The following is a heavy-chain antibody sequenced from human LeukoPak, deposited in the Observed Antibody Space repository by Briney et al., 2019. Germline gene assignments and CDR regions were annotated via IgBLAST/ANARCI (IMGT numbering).Heavy chain of an antibody. V-gene: IGHV4-34*01. J-gene: IGHJ4*02. D-gene: IGHD6-6*01. CDR1: GGSFSGYY. Sequence: SETLSLTCAVYGGSFSGYYWSWIRQPPGKGLEWIGEINHSGSTNYNPSLKSRVTISVDTSKNQFSLKLSSVTAADTAVYYCARGWYSSPSVFVATIGAYFDYWGQGTLVTVSS. CDR2: INHSGST. CDR3: ARGWYSSPSVFVATIGAYFDY.